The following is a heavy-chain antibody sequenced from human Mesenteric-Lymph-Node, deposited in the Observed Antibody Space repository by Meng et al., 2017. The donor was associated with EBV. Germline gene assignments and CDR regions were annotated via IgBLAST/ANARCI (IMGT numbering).Heavy chain of an antibody. D-gene: IGHD2-8*01. Sequence: QVRLGHSGAEVRKPGASVNVSCKASGYTFINYDITWVRQATGQGLEWMGWMNPNSGNTGYIQKFQGRVTMTRDTSTNTAYMELSSLTSEDTAIYFCARGPYNNGSDYWGQGTLVTVSS. CDR2: MNPNSGNT. CDR3: ARGPYNNGSDY. J-gene: IGHJ4*02. V-gene: IGHV1-8*01. CDR1: GYTFINYD.